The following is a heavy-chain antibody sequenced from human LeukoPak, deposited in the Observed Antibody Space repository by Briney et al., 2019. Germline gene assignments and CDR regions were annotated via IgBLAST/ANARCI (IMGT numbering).Heavy chain of an antibody. Sequence: GGSLRLSCAASGFTFSNYGMSWVRQAPGEGLEWVSVISGSGGSTTSYADSVKGRFTISRDSSKNTLYLQMNSLRADDTAVYYCANGRTGGYHGEFDYWGQGTLVTVSS. V-gene: IGHV3-23*01. CDR2: ISGSGGSTT. J-gene: IGHJ4*02. CDR1: GFTFSNYG. D-gene: IGHD5-12*01. CDR3: ANGRTGGYHGEFDY.